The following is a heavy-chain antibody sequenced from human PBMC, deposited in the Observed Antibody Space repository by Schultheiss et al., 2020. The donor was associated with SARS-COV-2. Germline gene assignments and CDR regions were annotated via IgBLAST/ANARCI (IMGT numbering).Heavy chain of an antibody. V-gene: IGHV4-59*12. CDR3: ARTVTTENRFDP. Sequence: SETLSLTCTVSGGSISNYFWSWVRQPPGKGLEWIGYIYYSGSTNYNPSLKSLVTISVDTSKNQFSLKLNSVTAADTAVYYCARTVTTENRFDPWGQGTLVTVSS. CDR2: IYYSGST. J-gene: IGHJ5*02. CDR1: GGSISNYF. D-gene: IGHD4-17*01.